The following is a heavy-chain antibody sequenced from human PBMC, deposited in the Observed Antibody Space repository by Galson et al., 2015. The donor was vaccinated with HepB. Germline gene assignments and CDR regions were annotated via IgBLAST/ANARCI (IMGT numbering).Heavy chain of an antibody. CDR3: AKVSAAQGGAYYYYGMDV. D-gene: IGHD2-15*01. J-gene: IGHJ6*02. CDR1: GFTFDDYA. Sequence: SLRLSCAASGFTFDDYAMHWVRQIPGKGLEWVSGISWNSGSIGYADSVKGRFTISRDNAKNSLYLQMDSLKTEDTALYYCAKVSAAQGGAYYYYGMDVWGQGTTVTVSS. CDR2: ISWNSGSI. V-gene: IGHV3-9*01.